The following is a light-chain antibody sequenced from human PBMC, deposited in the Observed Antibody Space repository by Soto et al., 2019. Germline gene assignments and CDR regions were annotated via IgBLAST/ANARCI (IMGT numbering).Light chain of an antibody. CDR1: RSNIGSND. J-gene: IGLJ2*01. CDR2: SYN. Sequence: QSVLTQPPSASGTPGQRATISCVGSRSNIGSNDVNWYQQLPGTAPKLLIYSYNQRPSGVPDRFSGSKSGTSASLVISGLQSEDEADYYCAAWDDSLTGVVFGGGTKLTVL. CDR3: AAWDDSLTGVV. V-gene: IGLV1-44*01.